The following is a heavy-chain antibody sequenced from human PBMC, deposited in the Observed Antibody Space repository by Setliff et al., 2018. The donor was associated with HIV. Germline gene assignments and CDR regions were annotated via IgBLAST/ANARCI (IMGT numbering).Heavy chain of an antibody. CDR3: ARAYYDISGYYFDL. CDR1: GYTFSSYG. CDR2: ISAYNGNT. V-gene: IGHV1-18*01. D-gene: IGHD3-22*01. J-gene: IGHJ2*01. Sequence: GASVKVSCKASGYTFSSYGISWVRQAPGQGVEWMGWISAYNGNTNYAQKLQGRVTMTTDTSTSTAYMELRSLRSDDTAVYYCARAYYDISGYYFDLWGRGTLVTVSS.